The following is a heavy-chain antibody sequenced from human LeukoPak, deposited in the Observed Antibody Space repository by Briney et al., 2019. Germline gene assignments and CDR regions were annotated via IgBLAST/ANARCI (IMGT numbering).Heavy chain of an antibody. D-gene: IGHD2-2*01. J-gene: IGHJ4*02. CDR1: GYNFAHN. Sequence: ASVKVSCKASGYNFAHNIHWVRQAPGQGHEFMGWINPKNGGTKYAQNFQGRVTMTRDTSISTVYMELSSFRSDDTAVYYCVVSIQAAAIPAFDSWGQGTLVTVSS. CDR2: INPKNGGT. CDR3: VVSIQAAAIPAFDS. V-gene: IGHV1-2*02.